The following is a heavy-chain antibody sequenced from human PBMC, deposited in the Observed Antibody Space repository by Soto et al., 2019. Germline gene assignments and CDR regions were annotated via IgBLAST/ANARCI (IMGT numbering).Heavy chain of an antibody. CDR1: GGTFSSYA. J-gene: IGHJ4*02. CDR2: IIPIIGTA. Sequence: QVQLVQSGAEVKKPGSSVKVSCKASGGTFSSYAISWVRQAPGPGLEWMGGIIPIIGTANYAQKFQGRVTITADECTSAAYMELSSLRSEDTAVYYCSSYSSGWPPDYWGQGTMVTVSS. V-gene: IGHV1-69*01. CDR3: SSYSSGWPPDY. D-gene: IGHD6-19*01.